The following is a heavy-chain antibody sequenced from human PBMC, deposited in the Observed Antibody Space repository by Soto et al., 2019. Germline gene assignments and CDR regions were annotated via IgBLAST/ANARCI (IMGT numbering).Heavy chain of an antibody. CDR1: GGSVSIGDYY. J-gene: IGHJ5*02. D-gene: IGHD1-1*01. CDR2: MYYSGST. Sequence: SETLSLTCTVSGGSVSIGDYYWRWIGQPQGKGLEWIGYMYYSGSTHYNPSLKSGVTISLDTSKNQFSLNLTSVTAADTAVYYCARVPRQQEHNVWFDPWGQGTLVTVSS. V-gene: IGHV4-30-4*02. CDR3: ARVPRQQEHNVWFDP.